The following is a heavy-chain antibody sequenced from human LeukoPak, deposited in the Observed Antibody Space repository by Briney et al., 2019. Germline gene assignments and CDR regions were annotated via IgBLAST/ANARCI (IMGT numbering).Heavy chain of an antibody. D-gene: IGHD2-15*01. CDR3: ARNGYCSGGSCYSNNAFDI. J-gene: IGHJ3*02. V-gene: IGHV4-31*03. CDR2: IYYSGTT. CDR1: GGSISSCDSY. Sequence: SETLSLTCTVSGGSISSCDSYWSWIRQLPGRGLEWIGYIYYSGTTYYNPSLKSRLTISVDTSKNQFSLKLSSVTAADTAVYYCARNGYCSGGSCYSNNAFDIWGQGTMVTVSS.